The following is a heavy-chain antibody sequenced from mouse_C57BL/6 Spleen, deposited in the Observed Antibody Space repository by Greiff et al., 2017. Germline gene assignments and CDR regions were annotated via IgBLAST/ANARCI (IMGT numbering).Heavy chain of an antibody. CDR2: FYPRSGNT. CDR1: GYTFTSYG. Sequence: QVQLQQSGAELARPGASVKLSCKASGYTFTSYGISWVQQRTGQGLEWIGEFYPRSGNTTSNEKFQGKATLTACKSSSTAYMELRSCTTEDSEVYFCSRGVRRTDMEYWGQGTSVTVSS. V-gene: IGHV1-81*01. J-gene: IGHJ4*01. CDR3: SRGVRRTDMEY. D-gene: IGHD2-14*01.